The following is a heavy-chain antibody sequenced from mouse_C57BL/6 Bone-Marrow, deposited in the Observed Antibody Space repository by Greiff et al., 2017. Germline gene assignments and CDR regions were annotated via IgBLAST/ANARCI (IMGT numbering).Heavy chain of an antibody. CDR3: ARIANSLGNFDY. CDR2: IWWDDAK. CDR1: GFSLSTFGMG. V-gene: IGHV8-8*01. J-gene: IGHJ2*01. Sequence: QVTLKVSGPGILQPSQTLSLSCSSSGFSLSTFGMGVGWLRQPSGKGLEWLAHIWWDDAKYYNPSLKSRLTISKDTSKNQVFLTLANVDTADTATYYCARIANSLGNFDYWGQGTTLTVSS. D-gene: IGHD4-1*01.